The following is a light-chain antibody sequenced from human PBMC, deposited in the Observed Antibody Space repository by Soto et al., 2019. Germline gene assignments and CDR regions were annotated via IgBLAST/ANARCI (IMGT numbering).Light chain of an antibody. CDR3: CSYAGNSNYV. CDR2: EGS. Sequence: QSVLTQPASVSGSPGQSITISCTGTSSDVGSYNLVSWYQQHPGKAPKLMIFEGSKRPSGVSNRFSGSKSGNTASLTISGLQAEDDADYYCCSYAGNSNYVFGTGTKVTVL. J-gene: IGLJ1*01. V-gene: IGLV2-23*01. CDR1: SSDVGSYNL.